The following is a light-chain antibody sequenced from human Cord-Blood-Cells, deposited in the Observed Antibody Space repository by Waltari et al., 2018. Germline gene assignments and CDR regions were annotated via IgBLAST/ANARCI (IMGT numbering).Light chain of an antibody. Sequence: QSALTQPASVSGSPGQSITISCTGTSSDVGGYNYVSWYQQHPGKAPKLMIYDVSKRPSGVSHRFSGSKSGNTASLTISGLQAEDEADYYCSSYTSSNTLVFGGGTKLTVL. CDR1: SSDVGGYNY. CDR2: DVS. V-gene: IGLV2-14*01. CDR3: SSYTSSNTLV. J-gene: IGLJ3*02.